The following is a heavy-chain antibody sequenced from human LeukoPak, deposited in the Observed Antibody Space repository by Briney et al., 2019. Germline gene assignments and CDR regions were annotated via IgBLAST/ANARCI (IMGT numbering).Heavy chain of an antibody. CDR3: AKALAPFTMMVVGSDY. CDR2: ISGSGGST. CDR1: GFTFSSYA. D-gene: IGHD3-22*01. V-gene: IGHV3-23*01. Sequence: GGSLRLSCAASGFTFSSYAMSWVRQAPGKGLEWVSAISGSGGSTYYADSVKGRFTISRDNSKNTLYLQMNSLRAEDTAVYYCAKALAPFTMMVVGSDYWGQGTLVTVSS. J-gene: IGHJ4*02.